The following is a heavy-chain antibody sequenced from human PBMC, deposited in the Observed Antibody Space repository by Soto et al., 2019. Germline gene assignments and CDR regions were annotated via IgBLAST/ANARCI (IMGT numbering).Heavy chain of an antibody. D-gene: IGHD3-10*01. Sequence: QVQLVESGGGVVQPGRSLRLSCAASGFTFSSYGMHWVRQAPGKGLEWVAVIWYDGSNKYYADSVKGRFTISRDNSKNTLYLQMNSLRAEDTAVYYCATSIYYYGSGSYYIPQHDAFDIWGQGTMVTVSS. CDR2: IWYDGSNK. CDR3: ATSIYYYGSGSYYIPQHDAFDI. CDR1: GFTFSSYG. V-gene: IGHV3-33*01. J-gene: IGHJ3*02.